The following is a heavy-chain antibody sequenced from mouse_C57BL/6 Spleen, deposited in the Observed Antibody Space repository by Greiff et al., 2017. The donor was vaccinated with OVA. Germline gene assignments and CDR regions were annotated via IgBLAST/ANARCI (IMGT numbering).Heavy chain of an antibody. CDR3: ARGGEYDYEFAY. CDR1: GYSITSGYY. V-gene: IGHV3-6*01. Sequence: EVKLLESGPGLVKPSQSLSLTCSVTGYSITSGYYWNWIRQFPGNKLEWMGYISYDGSNNYNPSLKNRISITRDTSKNQFFLKLNSVTTEDTATYYCARGGEYDYEFAYWGQGTLVTVSA. D-gene: IGHD2-4*01. J-gene: IGHJ3*01. CDR2: ISYDGSN.